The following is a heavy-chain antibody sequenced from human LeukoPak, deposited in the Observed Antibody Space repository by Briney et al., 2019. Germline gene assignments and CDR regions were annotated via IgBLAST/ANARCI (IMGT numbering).Heavy chain of an antibody. CDR1: GFTFSSYA. D-gene: IGHD3-22*01. V-gene: IGHV3-30-3*02. Sequence: PGGSLRLSCAASGFTFSSYAMHWVRQAPGKGLEWVAVISYDGSNKYYADSVKGRFTISRDNSKNTLYLQMNSLRAEDTAVYYCAKSTYYYDSSGYKHDVNEYYYGMDVWGQGTTVTVSS. J-gene: IGHJ6*02. CDR2: ISYDGSNK. CDR3: AKSTYYYDSSGYKHDVNEYYYGMDV.